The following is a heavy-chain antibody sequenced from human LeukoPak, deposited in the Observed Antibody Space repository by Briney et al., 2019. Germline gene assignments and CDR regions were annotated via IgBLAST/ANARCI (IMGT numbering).Heavy chain of an antibody. CDR3: AREKKNWFDP. CDR2: IYCSGST. V-gene: IGHV4-61*09. J-gene: IGHJ5*02. CDR1: GGSISSGCYY. Sequence: PSETLSLTCTVSGGSISSGCYYWSWLRQPAGKGLEWFGHIYCSGSTHYNPSLKVPVTISVDTSKNQFSLKLSSVTAADTAVYYCAREKKNWFDPWGEGSLGTVSS.